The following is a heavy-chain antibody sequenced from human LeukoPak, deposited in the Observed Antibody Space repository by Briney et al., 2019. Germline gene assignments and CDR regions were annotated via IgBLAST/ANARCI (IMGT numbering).Heavy chain of an antibody. V-gene: IGHV1-69*04. J-gene: IGHJ6*02. CDR1: GGTFIIYA. Sequence: SVTVSCTASGGTFIIYAISWVRQAPGQGLEWMGRIIPILGIANYAQKFQGRVTITADKSTSTAYMELSSLRSEDTAVYYCARDYAVTTGYYGMDVWGQGTTVTVSS. CDR3: ARDYAVTTGYYGMDV. CDR2: IIPILGIA. D-gene: IGHD4-17*01.